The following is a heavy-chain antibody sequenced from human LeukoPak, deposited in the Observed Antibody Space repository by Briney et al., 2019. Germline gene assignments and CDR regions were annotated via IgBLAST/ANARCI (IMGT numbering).Heavy chain of an antibody. Sequence: GALLRLSCAAAGCIFSCYAMRWVRQAPEKGLELGSDIRGSGGSTYNADSERGRFTISRDNSKNTLYLQMNSLRAEDTAVYYCANGDSYGELLFFYWGQGTLVSVSS. CDR2: IRGSGGST. J-gene: IGHJ4*02. CDR3: ANGDSYGELLFFY. CDR1: GCIFSCYA. V-gene: IGHV3-23*01. D-gene: IGHD3-10*01.